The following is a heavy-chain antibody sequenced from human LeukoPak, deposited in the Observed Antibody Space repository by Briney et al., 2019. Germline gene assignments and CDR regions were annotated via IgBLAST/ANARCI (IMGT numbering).Heavy chain of an antibody. D-gene: IGHD3-3*01. CDR2: INSDGSST. CDR1: GFTFSSYW. CDR3: VRENVVRFLEWFQ. J-gene: IGHJ4*02. Sequence: AGGSLRLSCAASGFTFSSYWMHWVRQAPGKGLVWVSRINSDGSSTSYADSVKGRFTISRDNAKNTLYLQMNSLRAEDTAVYYCVRENVVRFLEWFQGGQGTLVTVSS. V-gene: IGHV3-74*01.